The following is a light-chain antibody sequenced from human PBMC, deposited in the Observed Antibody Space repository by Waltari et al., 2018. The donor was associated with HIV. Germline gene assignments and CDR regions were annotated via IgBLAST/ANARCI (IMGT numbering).Light chain of an antibody. CDR2: SNN. V-gene: IGLV1-44*01. CDR1: SSNIGSNT. Sequence: QSVLTQPPSASGTPGQRVTISCSGSSSNIGSNTVNWYQQLPGTAPKLLIYSNNQRPSWVPHRFSGSKSGTSASLAISGLQSEDEADYYWAAWDDSLNGYVFGTGTKVTVL. CDR3: AAWDDSLNGYV. J-gene: IGLJ1*01.